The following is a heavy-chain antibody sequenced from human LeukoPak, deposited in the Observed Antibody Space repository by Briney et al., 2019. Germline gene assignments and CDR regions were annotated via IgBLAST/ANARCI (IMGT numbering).Heavy chain of an antibody. CDR3: TTDPGQQLAKRGYYYYGMDV. J-gene: IGHJ6*04. V-gene: IGHV3-15*01. D-gene: IGHD6-13*01. Sequence: GRSLSLSCAPSGFTPRNAWMSWVRHTPEGGREWVGRNKSKTDGGTTDYAAPVKGRFTISRDDSKNTLYPQMNSLKTEDTAVYYCTTDPGQQLAKRGYYYYGMDVWGKGTTVTVSS. CDR1: GFTPRNAW. CDR2: NKSKTDGGTT.